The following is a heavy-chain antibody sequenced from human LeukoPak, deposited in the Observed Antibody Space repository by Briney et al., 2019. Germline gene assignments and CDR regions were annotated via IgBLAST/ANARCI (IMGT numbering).Heavy chain of an antibody. Sequence: SQTLSLTCTVSGGSISSGSYYWSWIRQPAGKGLEWIGRIYTSGSTNYNPSLKSRVTISVDTSKNQFSLKLSSVTAADTAVYYCARLLAGGNSYYYYYMDVWGKGTTVTVSS. D-gene: IGHD4-23*01. V-gene: IGHV4-61*02. CDR3: ARLLAGGNSYYYYYMDV. J-gene: IGHJ6*03. CDR1: GGSISSGSYY. CDR2: IYTSGST.